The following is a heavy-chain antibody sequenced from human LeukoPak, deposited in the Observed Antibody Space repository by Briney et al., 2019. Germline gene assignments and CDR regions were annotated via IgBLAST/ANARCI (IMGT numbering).Heavy chain of an antibody. CDR2: ISSSSSYI. J-gene: IGHJ4*02. Sequence: GGSLRLSCAASGFTFSSYSMNWVRQAPGKGLEWVSSISSSSSYIYYADSVKGQFTISRDNAKNSLYLQMNSLRAEDTAVYYCARVFAGTSIDYWGQGTLVTVSS. V-gene: IGHV3-21*01. D-gene: IGHD2-2*01. CDR3: ARVFAGTSIDY. CDR1: GFTFSSYS.